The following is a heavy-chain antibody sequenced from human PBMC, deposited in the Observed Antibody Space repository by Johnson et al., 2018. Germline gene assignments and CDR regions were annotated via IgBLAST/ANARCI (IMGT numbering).Heavy chain of an antibody. D-gene: IGHD4-17*01. CDR2: MNPNSGNT. CDR3: ARDPTTTVHDYYYGMDV. V-gene: IGHV1-8*01. CDR1: GYTFTSYD. Sequence: QVQLVQSGAEVKKPGASVKVSCKASGYTFTSYDINWVRQATGQGLEWMGWMNPNSGNTGYAQKFQGRVTMTRNTSISKAYMELSSLRSEDTAVYYCARDPTTTVHDYYYGMDVWGQGTTVTVSS. J-gene: IGHJ6*02.